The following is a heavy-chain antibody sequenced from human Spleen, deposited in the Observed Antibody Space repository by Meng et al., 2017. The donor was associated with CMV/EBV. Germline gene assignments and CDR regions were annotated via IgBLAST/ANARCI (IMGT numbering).Heavy chain of an antibody. V-gene: IGHV3-43*01. CDR2: INWDGDRA. CDR3: AKVFRTTHYYYGLDV. J-gene: IGHJ6*02. D-gene: IGHD1-1*01. Sequence: GESLKISCAAPGFTFNDYTLHWVRQAPGKGLEWVSLINWDGDRAYYADSVKGRFTISRDNSRNSLYLQMNSLRIEDTALYYCAKVFRTTHYYYGLDVWGPGTTVTVSS. CDR1: GFTFNDYT.